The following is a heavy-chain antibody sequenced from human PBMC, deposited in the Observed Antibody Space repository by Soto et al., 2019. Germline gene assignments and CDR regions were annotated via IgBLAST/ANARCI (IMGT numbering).Heavy chain of an antibody. D-gene: IGHD6-19*01. CDR3: AQYSSGWYVVDY. CDR2: INHSGST. V-gene: IGHV4-34*01. CDR1: GGSFSGYY. J-gene: IGHJ4*02. Sequence: QVQLQQWGAGLLKPSETLSLTCAVYGGSFSGYYWSWIRQPPGKGLEWIGEINHSGSTNYNPSLKSRVTISVDTSKNQFSLKLSSVTAADTAVYYCAQYSSGWYVVDYWGQGTLVTVSS.